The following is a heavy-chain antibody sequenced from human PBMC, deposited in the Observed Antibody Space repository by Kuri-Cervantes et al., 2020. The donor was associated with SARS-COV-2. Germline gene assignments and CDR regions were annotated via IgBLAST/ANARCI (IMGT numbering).Heavy chain of an antibody. D-gene: IGHD3-3*01. Sequence: LSLTCAASGFTFSSYAMHWVRQAPGKGLEWVALISYDGSNKYYADPVKGRFAISRDNSKNTLSLEMDSLRADDTAVYYCAREVGSYYDFWSGYYQYYYYYMDVWGKGTTVTVSS. J-gene: IGHJ6*03. CDR1: GFTFSSYA. CDR3: AREVGSYYDFWSGYYQYYYYYMDV. CDR2: ISYDGSNK. V-gene: IGHV3-30*03.